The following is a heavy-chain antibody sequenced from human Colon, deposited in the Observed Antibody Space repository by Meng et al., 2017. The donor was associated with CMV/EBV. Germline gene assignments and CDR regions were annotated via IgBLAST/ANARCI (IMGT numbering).Heavy chain of an antibody. CDR3: AKESSAPIVYSSGWKGYFDH. CDR1: GFTFSSYA. CDR2: IYSGGGST. J-gene: IGHJ4*02. D-gene: IGHD6-19*01. Sequence: GESLKISCAASGFTFSSYAMSWVRQVPGKGLEWVSVIYSGGGSTYYADSVKGRFTISRDDSKNTLYLQMNSLRAEDTAVYYCAKESSAPIVYSSGWKGYFDHWGQGTLVTVSS. V-gene: IGHV3-23*03.